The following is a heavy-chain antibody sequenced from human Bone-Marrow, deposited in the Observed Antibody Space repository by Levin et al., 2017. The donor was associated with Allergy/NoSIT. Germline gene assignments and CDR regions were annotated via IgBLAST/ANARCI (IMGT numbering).Heavy chain of an antibody. CDR1: GFTFSSYA. CDR2: GSGSGSNT. CDR3: AKAVTNYWYFDL. J-gene: IGHJ2*01. V-gene: IGHV3-23*01. Sequence: GGSLRLSCAASGFTFSSYAMNWVRQAPGKGLEWVSAGSGSGSNTFYADSVKGRFTISRDNSKNALYLHMNSLRAEDTAVYYCAKAVTNYWYFDLWGRGTLVTVSS. D-gene: IGHD4-17*01.